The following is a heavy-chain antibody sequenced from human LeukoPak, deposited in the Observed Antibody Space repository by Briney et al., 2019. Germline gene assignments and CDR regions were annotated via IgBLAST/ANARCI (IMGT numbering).Heavy chain of an antibody. CDR2: MNPNSGNT. CDR1: GYTFTGYY. V-gene: IGHV1-8*02. CDR3: ARTSSSWFHYYGMDV. Sequence: ASVKVSCKASGYTFTGYYMHWVRQAPGQGLEWMGWMNPNSGNTGYAQKFQGRVTMTRNTSVSTAYMELSSLRSEDTAVYYCARTSSSWFHYYGMDVWGQGTTVTVSS. D-gene: IGHD6-13*01. J-gene: IGHJ6*02.